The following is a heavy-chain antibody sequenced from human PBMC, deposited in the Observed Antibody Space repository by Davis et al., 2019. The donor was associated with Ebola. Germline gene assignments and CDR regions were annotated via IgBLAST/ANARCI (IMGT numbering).Heavy chain of an antibody. CDR2: ISSSSSTI. J-gene: IGHJ4*02. CDR1: GFTFSSYS. D-gene: IGHD2-2*02. CDR3: ARGYCSSTSCYNFPFDY. V-gene: IGHV3-48*02. Sequence: GESLKISCAASGFTFSSYSMNWVRQAPGKGLEWVSYISSSSSTIYYADSVKGRFTISRDNAKNSLYLQMNSLRDENTAVYYCARGYCSSTSCYNFPFDYWGQGTLVTVSS.